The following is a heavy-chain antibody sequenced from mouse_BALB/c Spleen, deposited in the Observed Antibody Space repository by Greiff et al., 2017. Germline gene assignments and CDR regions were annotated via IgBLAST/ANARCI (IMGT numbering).Heavy chain of an antibody. Sequence: EVQGVESGPGLVKPSQSLSLTCTVTGYSITSDYAWNWIRQFPGNKLEWMGYISYSGSTSYNPSLKSRISITRDTSKNQFFLQLNSVTTEDTATYYCARGYRYDAWFAYWGQGTLVTVSA. D-gene: IGHD2-14*01. J-gene: IGHJ3*01. CDR2: ISYSGST. CDR3: ARGYRYDAWFAY. CDR1: GYSITSDYA. V-gene: IGHV3-2*02.